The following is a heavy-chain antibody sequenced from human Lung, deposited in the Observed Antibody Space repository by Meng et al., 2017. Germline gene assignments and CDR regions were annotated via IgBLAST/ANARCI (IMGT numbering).Heavy chain of an antibody. J-gene: IGHJ4*02. Sequence: GRLVEFGGGLVQPGGSLRLSCAAAGFSFSSYAMSWVGRAPGKGLEWLAALSGGGFTTYYADSVKGRFTISRHNSQNTLYLQVNSLRAEDTALYYCAKYSYGLGDYFDNWGQGALVTVSS. V-gene: IGHV3-23*04. CDR3: AKYSYGLGDYFDN. D-gene: IGHD3-10*01. CDR1: GFSFSSYA. CDR2: LSGGGFTT.